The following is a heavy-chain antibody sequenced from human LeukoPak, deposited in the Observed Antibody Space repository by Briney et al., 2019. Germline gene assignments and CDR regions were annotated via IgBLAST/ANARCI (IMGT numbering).Heavy chain of an antibody. D-gene: IGHD6-13*01. V-gene: IGHV3-21*01. CDR1: GFSISSYS. Sequence: GGSLRLSCVASGFSISSYSMNWVRQAPGKGLEWVSSISSSSSYIYYADSVKGRFTISRDNAKNSLYLQMNSLRAEDTAVYYCAREVKQQLVGGEWFDPWGQGTLVTVSS. CDR3: AREVKQQLVGGEWFDP. CDR2: ISSSSSYI. J-gene: IGHJ5*02.